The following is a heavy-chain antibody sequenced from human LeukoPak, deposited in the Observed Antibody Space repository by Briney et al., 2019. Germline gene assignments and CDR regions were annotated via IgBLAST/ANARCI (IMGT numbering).Heavy chain of an antibody. V-gene: IGHV4-39*01. CDR2: VYDSGST. J-gene: IGHJ4*02. CDR3: ARHKEGGWYSLDY. D-gene: IGHD6-19*01. Sequence: PSETLSLTCTVSGGSISSSSYYWGWIRQPPGKGLEWIGSVYDSGSTYNNPSLKSRVIISVDTSKNQFSLKLSSVTAADTTVYYCARHKEGGWYSLDYWGQGTLVTVSS. CDR1: GGSISSSSYY.